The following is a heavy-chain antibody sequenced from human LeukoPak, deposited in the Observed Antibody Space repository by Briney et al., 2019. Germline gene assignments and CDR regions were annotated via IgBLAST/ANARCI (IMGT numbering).Heavy chain of an antibody. CDR1: GGSFSGYY. CDR3: ARDYDSSGYYYARSRRRGDY. CDR2: INHSGST. D-gene: IGHD3-22*01. J-gene: IGHJ4*02. V-gene: IGHV4-34*01. Sequence: SETLSLTCAVYGGSFSGYYWSWIRQPPGKGLEWIGEINHSGSTNYNPSLKSRVTISVDTSKNQFSLKLSSVTAADTAVYYCARDYDSSGYYYARSRRRGDYWGRGTLVTVSS.